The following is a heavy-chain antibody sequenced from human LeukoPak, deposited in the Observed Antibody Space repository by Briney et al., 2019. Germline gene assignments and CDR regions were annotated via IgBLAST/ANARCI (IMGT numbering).Heavy chain of an antibody. CDR3: ARDASIAVAGYFDY. Sequence: PGGSLRLSCAASGFTFSSYGMHWVRQAPGKGLEWVAGIWYDGSNKYYADSVKGRFTISRDNSKNTLYLQMNSLRAEDTAVYYCARDASIAVAGYFDYWGQGTLVTVSS. D-gene: IGHD6-19*01. CDR1: GFTFSSYG. V-gene: IGHV3-33*01. J-gene: IGHJ4*02. CDR2: IWYDGSNK.